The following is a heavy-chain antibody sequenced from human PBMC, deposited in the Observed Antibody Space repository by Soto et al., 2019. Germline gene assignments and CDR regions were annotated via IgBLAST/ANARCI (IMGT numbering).Heavy chain of an antibody. CDR3: ARKRVTAIGTFALDV. CDR2: IHTDGSVT. D-gene: IGHD2-21*02. CDR1: GFTFSNYW. V-gene: IGHV3-74*01. J-gene: IGHJ3*01. Sequence: VQLVESGGGLVQPGGSLRLSCAASGFTFSNYWMHWVRQAPGKGLVWVSRIHTDGSVTTYADSVKGRFTISRDNAKNTVYLQMNSLRAEDTGVYYCARKRVTAIGTFALDVWGQGTMVTVSS.